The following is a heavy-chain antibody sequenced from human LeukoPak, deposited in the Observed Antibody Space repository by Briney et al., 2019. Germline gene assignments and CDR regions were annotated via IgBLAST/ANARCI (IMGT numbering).Heavy chain of an antibody. V-gene: IGHV1-18*01. D-gene: IGHD3-3*01. CDR2: ISAYNGNT. CDR1: GYTFTSYG. CDR3: ARDGTYYDFWSGYPSGDYYMDV. Sequence: ASVKVSCKASGYTFTSYGISWVRQAPGQGLEWMGWISAYNGNTNYAQKLQGRVTMTTDTSTSTAYMELRSLRSDDTAVYYCARDGTYYDFWSGYPSGDYYMDVWGKGTTVTVSS. J-gene: IGHJ6*03.